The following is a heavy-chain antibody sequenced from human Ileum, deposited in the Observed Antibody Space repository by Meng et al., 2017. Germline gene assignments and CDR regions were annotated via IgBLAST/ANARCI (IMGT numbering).Heavy chain of an antibody. CDR1: GYTFSTYY. CDR2: LRPRGGIT. CDR3: ARGSAEFYYYYGMDV. V-gene: IGHV1-46*01. J-gene: IGHJ6*02. Sequence: ASVKVSCKASGYTFSTYYIHWVRQAPGQGLEWMGILRPRGGITSNAPRFQGRVTMTMDTSTSTVYMELSSLRSDDTAVYYCARGSAEFYYYYGMDVWGQGTTVTVSS.